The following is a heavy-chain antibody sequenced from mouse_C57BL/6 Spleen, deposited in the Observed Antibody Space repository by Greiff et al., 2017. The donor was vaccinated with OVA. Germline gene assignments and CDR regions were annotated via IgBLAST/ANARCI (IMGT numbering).Heavy chain of an antibody. CDR2: IYPGSGST. Sequence: QVQLKQPGAELVKPGASVKMSCKASGYTFTSYWITWVKQRPGQGLEWIGDIYPGSGSTNYNEKFKSKATLTVDTASSTAYMQLSSLTSEDSAVYYCAREDLGFDYWGQGTTLTVSS. J-gene: IGHJ2*01. V-gene: IGHV1-55*01. CDR1: GYTFTSYW. CDR3: AREDLGFDY.